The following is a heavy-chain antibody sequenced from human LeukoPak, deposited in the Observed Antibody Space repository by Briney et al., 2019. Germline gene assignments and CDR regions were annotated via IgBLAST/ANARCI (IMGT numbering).Heavy chain of an antibody. CDR1: GGTFSSYA. J-gene: IGHJ4*02. Sequence: ASVKVSCKASGGTFSSYAISWVRQAPGQGLEWMGWISAYSGNTNYAQKLQGRVTMTTDTSTSTAYMELRSLRSDDTAVYYCARERTPGSGYGVDYWGQGTVVTVSS. D-gene: IGHD6-25*01. CDR2: ISAYSGNT. CDR3: ARERTPGSGYGVDY. V-gene: IGHV1-18*01.